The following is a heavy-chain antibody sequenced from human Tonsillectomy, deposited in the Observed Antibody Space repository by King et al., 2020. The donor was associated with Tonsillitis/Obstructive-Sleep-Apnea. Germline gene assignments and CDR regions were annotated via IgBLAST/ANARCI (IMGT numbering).Heavy chain of an antibody. J-gene: IGHJ4*02. Sequence: VKLVESGGGLVQPGGSLRLSCAASGFTFSSYAMTWVRQAPGKGLEWVSGISGSGGSTYYADSVNGRFTISRDNSKNTLYLQMNSLRAEDTAVYYCAKPRTYNWNDVRFDYWGQGTLVSVSS. CDR2: ISGSGGST. V-gene: IGHV3-23*04. CDR1: GFTFSSYA. CDR3: AKPRTYNWNDVRFDY. D-gene: IGHD1-1*01.